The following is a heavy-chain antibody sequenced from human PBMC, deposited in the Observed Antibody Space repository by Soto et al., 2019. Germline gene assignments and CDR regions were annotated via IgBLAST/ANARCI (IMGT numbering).Heavy chain of an antibody. J-gene: IGHJ4*02. V-gene: IGHV3-30*18. CDR1: GFTFSSYG. CDR2: ISYDGSNK. CDR3: AKDSSITSFDY. Sequence: VQLVESGGGVVQPGRSLRLSCAASGFTFSSYGMHWVRQAPGKGLEWVAVISYDGSNKYYADSVKGRFTISRDNSKNTLYLQMNSLRAEDTAVYYCAKDSSITSFDYWGQGTLVTVSS.